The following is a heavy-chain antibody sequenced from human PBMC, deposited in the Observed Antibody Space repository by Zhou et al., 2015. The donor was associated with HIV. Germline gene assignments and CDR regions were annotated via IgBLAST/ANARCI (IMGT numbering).Heavy chain of an antibody. Sequence: QVQLVQSGAEVKKPGSSVKVSCKASGGTFSNYAISWVRQAPGQGLEWMGGIIPILGTAKYTQKFQGRVTITADRSTSTAYMELRSLRSDDSAMYYCARDDSSGYHSFDYWGQGTLVTVSS. CDR3: ARDDSSGYHSFDY. CDR2: IIPILGTA. V-gene: IGHV1-69*06. D-gene: IGHD3-22*01. J-gene: IGHJ4*02. CDR1: GGTFSNYA.